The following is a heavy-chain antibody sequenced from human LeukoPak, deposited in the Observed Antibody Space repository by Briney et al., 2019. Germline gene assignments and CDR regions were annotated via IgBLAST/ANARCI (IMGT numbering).Heavy chain of an antibody. V-gene: IGHV1-69*06. CDR3: ARGDLLSTADYYYYYYMDV. CDR2: IIPLFGTA. J-gene: IGHJ6*03. CDR1: GGTFSNYA. Sequence: SVKVSCKASGGTFSNYAVTWVRQAPGEGLEWLGGIIPLFGTANYAQKFRGRVTIMADKSTNTSYMELSSLRSEDTAVYYCARGDLLSTADYYYYYYMDVWGKGTTVTVSS.